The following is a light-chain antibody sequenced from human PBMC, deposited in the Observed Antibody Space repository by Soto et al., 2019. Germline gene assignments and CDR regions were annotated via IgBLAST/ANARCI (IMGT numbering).Light chain of an antibody. CDR2: DAS. CDR3: QQYNSYSWT. CDR1: QSISSW. Sequence: DIQMTQSPSTLSASVGDRVTITCRASQSISSWLAWYQQKPGKAPKLLIYDASNLESGLPSRFSGSGSGTEFTLTISSLQPDDFATYYCQQYNSYSWTFGQGTKVEIK. J-gene: IGKJ1*01. V-gene: IGKV1-5*01.